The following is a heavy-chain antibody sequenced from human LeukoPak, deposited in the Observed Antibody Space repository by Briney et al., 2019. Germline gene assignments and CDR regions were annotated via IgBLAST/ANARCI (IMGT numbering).Heavy chain of an antibody. J-gene: IGHJ3*02. CDR3: ARQTYANDAFDI. CDR2: IYPGDSET. CDR1: GYKFSKFW. D-gene: IGHD4-17*01. V-gene: IGHV5-51*01. Sequence: GESLKISCKGSGYKFSKFWIVWVRQMPGKGLECMGYIYPGDSETTYSPSFEGQVTISADTSINTAYLQWSSLKASDTAMYYCARQTYANDAFDIWGQGTMVTVSS.